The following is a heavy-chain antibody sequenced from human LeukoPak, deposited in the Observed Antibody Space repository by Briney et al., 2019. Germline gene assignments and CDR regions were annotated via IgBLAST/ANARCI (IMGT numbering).Heavy chain of an antibody. V-gene: IGHV1-18*01. J-gene: IGHJ4*02. D-gene: IGHD2-8*01. CDR1: GYSFTNYG. CDR3: ARAAPRDCTNGICWVDY. Sequence: VASVKVSCKASGYSFTNYGFTWVRQAPGQGLEWMGWINANNGNTNYAQRLQDRVTMTIDTSTNTAYMELRSLRSDDTAVYYCARAAPRDCTNGICWVDYWGQGTLVTVSS. CDR2: INANNGNT.